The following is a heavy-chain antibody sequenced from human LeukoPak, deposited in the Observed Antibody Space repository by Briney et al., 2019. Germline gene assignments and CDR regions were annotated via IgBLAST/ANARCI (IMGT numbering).Heavy chain of an antibody. CDR3: ARGSGSGRYTPNYYYYYYMDV. V-gene: IGHV3-11*01. J-gene: IGHJ6*03. CDR2: ISSSGSTI. D-gene: IGHD3-10*01. CDR1: GFPFSDYY. Sequence: GGSLRLSCAASGFPFSDYYMSWIRQAPGKGLEWVSYISSSGSTIYYADSVKGRFTISRDNAKNSLYLQMNSLRAEDTAVYYCARGSGSGRYTPNYYYYYYMDVWGKGTTVTVSS.